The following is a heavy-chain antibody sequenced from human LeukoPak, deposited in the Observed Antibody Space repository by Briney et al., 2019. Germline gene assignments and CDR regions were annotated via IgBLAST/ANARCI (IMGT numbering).Heavy chain of an antibody. CDR2: IGPTGTDR. CDR1: GFTFSSCG. V-gene: IGHV3-21*01. J-gene: IGHJ4*02. Sequence: PGGSLRLSCAASGFTFSSCGFNWVRQAPGKGLEWVSSIGPTGTDRYHADSVRGRFTISRDNAKNSMYLQMDSLRDEDTAVYYCATETIGRHYDYWGQGTLLTVSS. CDR3: ATETIGRHYDY. D-gene: IGHD1-14*01.